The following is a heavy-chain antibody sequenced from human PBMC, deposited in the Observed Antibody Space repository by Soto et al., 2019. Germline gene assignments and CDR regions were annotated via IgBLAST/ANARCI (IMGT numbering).Heavy chain of an antibody. CDR2: IYYSGST. Sequence: TLSLTCTVSGGSISSGDYYWSWIRQPPGKGLEWIGYIYYSGSTYYNPSLKSRVTISVDTSKNQFSLKLSSVTAADTAVYYCARFRFLEWLSDFDYWGQGTLVTVSS. V-gene: IGHV4-30-4*01. CDR3: ARFRFLEWLSDFDY. CDR1: GGSISSGDYY. J-gene: IGHJ4*02. D-gene: IGHD3-3*01.